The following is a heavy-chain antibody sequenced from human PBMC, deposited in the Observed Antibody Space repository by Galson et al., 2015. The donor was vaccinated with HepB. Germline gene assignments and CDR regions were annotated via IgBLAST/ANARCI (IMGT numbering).Heavy chain of an antibody. J-gene: IGHJ4*02. CDR1: GFIFTDDA. CDR3: VRGPVGATTAFDS. Sequence: SLRLSCAASGFIFTDDAMSWLRQAPGEGLEWLSYVSTSGDIKFYADSVKGRFTISRDNAKNSLYPQMNSLRAEDTAIYYCVRGPVGATTAFDSWGQGTLVTVSS. V-gene: IGHV3-11*01. CDR2: VSTSGDIK. D-gene: IGHD1-26*01.